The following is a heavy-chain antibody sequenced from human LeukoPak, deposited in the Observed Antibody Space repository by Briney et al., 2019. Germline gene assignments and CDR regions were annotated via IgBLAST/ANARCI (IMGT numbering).Heavy chain of an antibody. V-gene: IGHV3-15*01. CDR3: AKDYYGSGSYNLYYFDY. D-gene: IGHD3-10*01. J-gene: IGHJ4*02. CDR2: IKSKTDGGTT. CDR1: GFTFSNAW. Sequence: GGSLRLSCAASGFTFSNAWMSWIRQAPGKGLEWVGRIKSKTDGGTTDYAAPVKGRFTISRDNSKNTLYLQMNSLRAEDTAVYYCAKDYYGSGSYNLYYFDYWGQGTLVTVSS.